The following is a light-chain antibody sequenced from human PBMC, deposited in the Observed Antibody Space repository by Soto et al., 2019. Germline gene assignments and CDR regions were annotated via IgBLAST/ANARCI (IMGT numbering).Light chain of an antibody. J-gene: IGKJ2*01. CDR3: QQRSNWPHT. V-gene: IGKV3-11*01. Sequence: EIVLTQSPATLSLSPGERATLSCRASQSVSSYLAWYQHKPGQAPRLLIYDASNRATGIPARFSGSGSGTDCTLTISSLEPEDFAVYYCQQRSNWPHTFGAGTKLEIK. CDR2: DAS. CDR1: QSVSSY.